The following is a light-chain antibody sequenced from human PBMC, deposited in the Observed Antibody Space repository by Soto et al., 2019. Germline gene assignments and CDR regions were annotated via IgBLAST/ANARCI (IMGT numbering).Light chain of an antibody. CDR2: AAS. CDR3: QQTYSIPYT. Sequence: DIQMTQSPSSLSASVGDRVTITCRASQSISSYLNWYQQKPGKPPKLLIYAASSLQSGVPSRFSGSGSGTDFTLTISSLQPEDFATYYCQQTYSIPYTFGQGTKLEIK. J-gene: IGKJ2*01. V-gene: IGKV1-39*01. CDR1: QSISSY.